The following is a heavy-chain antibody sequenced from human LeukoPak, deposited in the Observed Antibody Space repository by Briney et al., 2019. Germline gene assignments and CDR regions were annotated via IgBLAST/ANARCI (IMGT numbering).Heavy chain of an antibody. CDR3: ARGMYWSSTSCFSFDY. J-gene: IGHJ4*02. CDR2: ISAYNGNT. CDR1: GYTFTSYG. V-gene: IGHV1-18*01. Sequence: GASVKVSCKASGYTFTSYGISWVRQAPGQGLEGMGWISAYNGNTNYAQKLQGKVTMTTDTSTSTAYMELRNLRSDDTAVYYCARGMYWSSTSCFSFDYWGQGTLVSVCS. D-gene: IGHD2-2*01.